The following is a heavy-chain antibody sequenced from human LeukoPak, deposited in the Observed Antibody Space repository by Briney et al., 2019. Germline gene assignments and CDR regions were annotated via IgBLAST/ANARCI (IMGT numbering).Heavy chain of an antibody. D-gene: IGHD3-10*01. CDR3: ARDPYLWFGELYPVYFDY. CDR1: GFTFSSYS. V-gene: IGHV3-21*01. J-gene: IGHJ4*02. Sequence: PGGSLRLSCAASGFTFSSYSMNWVRQAPGKGLEWVSSISSSSSYIYYADSVKGRFTISRDNAKNSLYLQMNSLRAEDTAVYYCARDPYLWFGELYPVYFDYWGQGTLVTVSS. CDR2: ISSSSSYI.